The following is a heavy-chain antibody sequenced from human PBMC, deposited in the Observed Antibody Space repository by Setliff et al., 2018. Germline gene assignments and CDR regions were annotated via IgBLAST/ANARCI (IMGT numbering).Heavy chain of an antibody. Sequence: GASVKVSCKTSGYMFTTYGISWVRQDPGQGLEWMGWIRVYDGYTDYAQKFQGRVTMTKDTSTSTAYMELSSLRSEDTAIYYCAREGGDGDSSGYYPPLDYWGRGTLVTVSS. D-gene: IGHD3-22*01. V-gene: IGHV1-18*01. CDR1: GYMFTTYG. J-gene: IGHJ4*02. CDR3: AREGGDGDSSGYYPPLDY. CDR2: IRVYDGYT.